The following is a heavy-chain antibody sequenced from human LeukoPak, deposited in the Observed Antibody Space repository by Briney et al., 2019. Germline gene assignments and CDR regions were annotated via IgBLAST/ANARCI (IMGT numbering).Heavy chain of an antibody. Sequence: ASVKVSCKASGGTFSSYAISWVRQAPGQGLEWMGRIIPILGIANYAQKFQGRVTITADKSTSTAYMELSSLRSEDTAVYYCARDLTVTTNFDIWGQGTMVTVSS. J-gene: IGHJ3*02. CDR2: IIPILGIA. V-gene: IGHV1-69*04. CDR3: ARDLTVTTNFDI. CDR1: GGTFSSYA. D-gene: IGHD4-17*01.